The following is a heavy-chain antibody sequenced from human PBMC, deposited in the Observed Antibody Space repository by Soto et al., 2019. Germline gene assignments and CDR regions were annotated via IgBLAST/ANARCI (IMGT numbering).Heavy chain of an antibody. CDR3: ANPHLDRLSMIVVHDAFDI. CDR2: NSGSGGRT. D-gene: IGHD3-22*01. J-gene: IGHJ3*02. V-gene: IGHV3-23*01. CDR1: GFTFSSYA. Sequence: EVQLLESGGGLVQPGGSLRLSCAASGFTFSSYAMSWVRQAPGKGLEWVSANSGSGGRTYYADSVKGRFTISRDNSKNTLYLQMNSLRAEDTAVYYCANPHLDRLSMIVVHDAFDIWGQGTMVTVSS.